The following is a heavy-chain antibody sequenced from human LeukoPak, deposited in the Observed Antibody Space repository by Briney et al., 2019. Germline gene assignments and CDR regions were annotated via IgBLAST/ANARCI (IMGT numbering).Heavy chain of an antibody. J-gene: IGHJ4*02. CDR1: GFTFSSYA. D-gene: IGHD3-9*01. Sequence: PGGSLRLSCAASGFTFSSYAMHWVRQAPGKGLEWVAVISYDGSNKYYADSVKGRFTISRDNSKNTLYLQMNSLRAEDTAVYYCVREREQRDKRRYATGYDSWGQGTLVTVSS. CDR3: VREREQRDKRRYATGYDS. CDR2: ISYDGSNK. V-gene: IGHV3-30-3*01.